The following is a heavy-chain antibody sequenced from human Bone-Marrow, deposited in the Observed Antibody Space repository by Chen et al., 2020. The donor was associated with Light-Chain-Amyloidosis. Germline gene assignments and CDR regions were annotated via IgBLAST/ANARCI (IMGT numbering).Heavy chain of an antibody. Sequence: QLQLQESGPGLVKPSETLSLTCTVSGCSIRSSSYYWGWIRQPPGKGLEWIGSIYYSGSTYYNPSRKSRVTISVDTSKNQFSLKLSSVTAADTAVYYCARLYCSGGSCRYYYYYMDVWGKGTTVTVSS. D-gene: IGHD2-15*01. CDR2: IYYSGST. J-gene: IGHJ6*03. CDR3: ARLYCSGGSCRYYYYYMDV. CDR1: GCSIRSSSYY. V-gene: IGHV4-39*01.